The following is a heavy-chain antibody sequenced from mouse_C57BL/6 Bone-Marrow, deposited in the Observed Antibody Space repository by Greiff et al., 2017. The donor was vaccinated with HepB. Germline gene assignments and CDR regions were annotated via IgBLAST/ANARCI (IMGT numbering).Heavy chain of an antibody. CDR2: ISDGGSYT. CDR3: ARGGYSEG. D-gene: IGHD2-3*01. CDR1: GFTFSSYA. Sequence: EVKLVESGGGLVKPGGSLKLSCAASGFTFSSYAMSWVRQTPEKRLEWVATISDGGSYTYYPDNVKGRFTISRDNAKNNLYLQMSHLKSEDTAMYYCARGGYSEGWGQGTLVTVSA. J-gene: IGHJ3*02. V-gene: IGHV5-4*03.